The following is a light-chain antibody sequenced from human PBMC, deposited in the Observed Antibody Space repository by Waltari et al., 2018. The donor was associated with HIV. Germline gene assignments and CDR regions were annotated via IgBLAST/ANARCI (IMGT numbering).Light chain of an antibody. V-gene: IGLV2-11*02. J-gene: IGLJ1*01. CDR2: GVS. CDR1: GIVVGWYNF. CDR3: CSYAGGSSV. Sequence: QSALIHSRSVFGSHGESVPLSCTGTGIVVGWYNFVYSYLQNHGNVPKLLVYGVSQRPSGSPDRFSGSKSGNTASLTISGLEVEDEGDYYCCSYAGGSSVFGTGTKVTVL.